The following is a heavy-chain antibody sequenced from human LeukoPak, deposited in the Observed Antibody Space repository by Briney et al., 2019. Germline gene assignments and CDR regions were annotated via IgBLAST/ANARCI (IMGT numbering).Heavy chain of an antibody. CDR3: VRAGTSLGYFLY. CDR1: GFTFSSYA. Sequence: PGGSLRLSCAASGFTFSSYAMSWVRQAPGKGLEWVSGISGSGGSTYYADSVKGRSTISRDKSKNTVNLQMNSLRAEDTAVYYCVRAGTSLGYFLYWGQGTLVTVSS. D-gene: IGHD6-19*01. V-gene: IGHV3-23*01. J-gene: IGHJ1*01. CDR2: ISGSGGST.